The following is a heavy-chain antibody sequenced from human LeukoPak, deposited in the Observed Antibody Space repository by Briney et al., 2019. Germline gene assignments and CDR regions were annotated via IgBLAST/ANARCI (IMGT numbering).Heavy chain of an antibody. Sequence: GESLKISCKGSGYSFTSYWIGWVRQMPGKGLEWMGIIYPGDSDTRYSPSFQGQVTISADKSISTAYLQWSSLKASDTAMYYCARGDMTTVNIDAFDIWGQGTMVTVCS. CDR3: ARGDMTTVNIDAFDI. J-gene: IGHJ3*02. CDR1: GYSFTSYW. V-gene: IGHV5-51*01. D-gene: IGHD4-17*01. CDR2: IYPGDSDT.